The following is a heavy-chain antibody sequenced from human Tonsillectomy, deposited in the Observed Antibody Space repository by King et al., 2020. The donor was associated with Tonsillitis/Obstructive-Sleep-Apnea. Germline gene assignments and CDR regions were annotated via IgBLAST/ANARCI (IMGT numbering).Heavy chain of an antibody. J-gene: IGHJ4*02. Sequence: QLQESGPGLVKPSETLSLTCTVSGGSISSYYWSWIRQPPGKGLEWIGDIYYSGITNYNPSLKSRVTISVDTSKNQFSLKLSSVTAADTAVYYCASLITGTTLDYWGQGTLVTVSS. CDR3: ASLITGTTLDY. CDR1: GGSISSYY. V-gene: IGHV4-59*01. CDR2: IYYSGIT. D-gene: IGHD1-7*01.